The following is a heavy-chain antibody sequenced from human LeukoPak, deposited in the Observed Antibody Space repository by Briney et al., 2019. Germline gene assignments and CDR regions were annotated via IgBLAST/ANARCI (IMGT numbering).Heavy chain of an antibody. D-gene: IGHD3-3*01. CDR2: IKQDGSEK. CDR1: GFTFSSYW. J-gene: IGHJ4*02. Sequence: GGSLRLSCAASGFTFSSYWMSWVRQAPGKGLEWVANIKQDGSEKYYVDSVKGRFTISRDNAKNTLFLQMNSLRADDTAVYYCAKEHDFWSGYYTSLDYWGQGTLVTVSS. V-gene: IGHV3-7*03. CDR3: AKEHDFWSGYYTSLDY.